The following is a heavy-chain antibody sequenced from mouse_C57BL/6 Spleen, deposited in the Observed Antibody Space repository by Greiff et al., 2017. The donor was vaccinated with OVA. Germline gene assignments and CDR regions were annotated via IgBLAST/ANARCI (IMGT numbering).Heavy chain of an antibody. CDR1: GYTFTSYW. V-gene: IGHV1-50*01. J-gene: IGHJ4*01. D-gene: IGHD1-1*01. Sequence: QVQLQQPGAELVKPGASVKLSCKASGYTFTSYWMQWVKQRPGQGLEWIGEIDPSDSYTNYNQKFKGKATMTVDTSSSTAYMQLSSLTSEDSAVYYWAKISTIVARRGSSAMDYWGQGTSVTVSS. CDR3: AKISTIVARRGSSAMDY. CDR2: IDPSDSYT.